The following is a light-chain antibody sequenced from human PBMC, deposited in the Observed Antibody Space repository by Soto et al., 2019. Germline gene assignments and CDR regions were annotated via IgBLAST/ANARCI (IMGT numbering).Light chain of an antibody. CDR3: SSYAATNTVL. V-gene: IGLV2-14*03. J-gene: IGLJ2*01. Sequence: QSALAQPASVSGSPGQSITISCTGTSSDIGAFNYVSWYQQHPGDAPKLLIFDVSDRPSGISVRFSASKPGNTASLTISGLQTEDEAHYFCSSYAATNTVLFGGGTKLTVL. CDR1: SSDIGAFNY. CDR2: DVS.